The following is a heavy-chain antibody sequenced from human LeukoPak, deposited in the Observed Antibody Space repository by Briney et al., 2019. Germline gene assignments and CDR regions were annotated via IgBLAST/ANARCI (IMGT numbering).Heavy chain of an antibody. Sequence: SETLSLTCTVSGGSINNYYWSWFRQPPGKGLEWIGFINYSGSTNYNPSLKSRVTISVDTSKNQFSLKLSSVTAADTAMYYCARRSGHSYGDYHGYNWFDPWGQGTLVTVSS. J-gene: IGHJ5*02. V-gene: IGHV4-59*08. CDR1: GGSINNYY. D-gene: IGHD4-17*01. CDR2: INYSGST. CDR3: ARRSGHSYGDYHGYNWFDP.